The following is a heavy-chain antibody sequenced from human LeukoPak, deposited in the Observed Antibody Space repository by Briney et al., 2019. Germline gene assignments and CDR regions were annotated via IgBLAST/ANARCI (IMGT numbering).Heavy chain of an antibody. V-gene: IGHV3-7*04. CDR2: IKYDGSET. D-gene: IGHD3-16*01. CDR1: GLTFSSYW. Sequence: GGSLRLSCAASGLTFSSYWMTWVRQAPGKGLEWVATIKYDGSETYYVDSVRGRFSISRDDAKNSLYLQMNSLRAEDTAVYYCARDSTLSNYWGQGTLVTVSS. J-gene: IGHJ4*02. CDR3: ARDSTLSNY.